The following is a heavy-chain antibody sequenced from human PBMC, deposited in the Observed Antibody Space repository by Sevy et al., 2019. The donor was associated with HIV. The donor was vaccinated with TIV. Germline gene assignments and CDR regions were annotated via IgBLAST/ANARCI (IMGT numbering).Heavy chain of an antibody. CDR3: AKDEDGVGATDFDY. V-gene: IGHV3-23*01. J-gene: IGHJ4*02. Sequence: GGSLRLSCAASGFTFSSYAMSWVRQAPGKGLEWVSAISGSGGSTYYADSVKGRFTISGDNSKNTLYLQMNSLRAEDTAVYYCAKDEDGVGATDFDYWGQGTLVTVSS. CDR1: GFTFSSYA. D-gene: IGHD1-26*01. CDR2: ISGSGGST.